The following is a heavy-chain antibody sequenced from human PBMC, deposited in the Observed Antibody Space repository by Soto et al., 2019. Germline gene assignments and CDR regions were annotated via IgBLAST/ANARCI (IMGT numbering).Heavy chain of an antibody. CDR1: GYTFTSYG. Sequence: ASVKVSCKASGYTFTSYGISWVRQAPGQGLEWMGWISAYNGNTNYAQKLQGRVTMTTDTSTSTAYMELRSLRSDDTAVYYCARDLWARIAAAGTWFDTWGQGTLVTVSS. V-gene: IGHV1-18*01. CDR2: ISAYNGNT. CDR3: ARDLWARIAAAGTWFDT. D-gene: IGHD6-13*01. J-gene: IGHJ5*02.